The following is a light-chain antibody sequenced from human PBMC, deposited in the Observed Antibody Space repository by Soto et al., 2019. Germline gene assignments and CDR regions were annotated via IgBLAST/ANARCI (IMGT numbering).Light chain of an antibody. CDR1: QSISTY. J-gene: IGKJ4*01. V-gene: IGKV1-39*01. CDR2: GAY. Sequence: DIQMTQSPSSLSVSIGDRVTITCRASQSISTYVNWYEQKPGKAPNLLIYGAYTLQSGVPSRFSGGGSGTYFTLTISGLQPEDFGSYYCQQSYTSPVTVGGGTKVEIK. CDR3: QQSYTSPVT.